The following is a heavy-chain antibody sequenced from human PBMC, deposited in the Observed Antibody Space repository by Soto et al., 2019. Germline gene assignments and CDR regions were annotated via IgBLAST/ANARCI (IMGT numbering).Heavy chain of an antibody. CDR2: IWYDGNNK. Sequence: QFQLVESGGGVVQPGRSLRLSCAASGFSFSDYGMHWVRQAPGKGLEWVAVIWYDGNNKYYVDSVKGRLTISRENSKNTVYLQMNSLRAEDTAVYYRARGSHNWNSEKFYYSYNMDVWGQGTTVTVSS. CDR1: GFSFSDYG. V-gene: IGHV3-33*01. D-gene: IGHD1-20*01. CDR3: ARGSHNWNSEKFYYSYNMDV. J-gene: IGHJ6*02.